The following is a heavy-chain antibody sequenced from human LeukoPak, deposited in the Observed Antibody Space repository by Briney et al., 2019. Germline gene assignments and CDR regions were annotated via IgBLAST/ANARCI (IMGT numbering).Heavy chain of an antibody. CDR2: ISAYNGNT. Sequence: ASVKVSCKASGYTFTSYGISWVRQAPGQGLEWMGWISAYNGNTNYAQKLQGRVTMTTDTSTSTAYMELSRLRSDDTAVYYCARVSPISTIVVVPAALLGLDPWGQGTLVTVSS. D-gene: IGHD2-2*01. CDR1: GYTFTSYG. V-gene: IGHV1-18*01. J-gene: IGHJ5*02. CDR3: ARVSPISTIVVVPAALLGLDP.